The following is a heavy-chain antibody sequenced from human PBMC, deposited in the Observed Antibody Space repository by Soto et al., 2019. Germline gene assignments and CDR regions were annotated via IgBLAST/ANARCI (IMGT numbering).Heavy chain of an antibody. CDR1: GGSISSGEYY. CDR2: IYYSGST. Sequence: PSETLSLTCTVSGGSISSGEYYWSWIRQPPGKGLEWIGYIYYSGSTYYNPSLKSRVTISVDTSKNQFSLKLSSVTAADTAVYYCARGSGGYCGGDCYEARWFDPWGQGTLVTVSS. J-gene: IGHJ5*02. V-gene: IGHV4-30-4*01. CDR3: ARGSGGYCGGDCYEARWFDP. D-gene: IGHD2-21*02.